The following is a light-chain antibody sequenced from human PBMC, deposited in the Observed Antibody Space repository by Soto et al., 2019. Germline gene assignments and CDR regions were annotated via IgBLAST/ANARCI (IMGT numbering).Light chain of an antibody. CDR2: AAS. CDR3: QKYDRAPQT. Sequence: DIQMTQSPSSLSASVGDTVTITCRASQGIIDYLAWYQQRPGQVPKLLIYAASTLQTGVPSRFSGSGAGTDFTLTISSLQPEDVATYYCQKYDRAPQTFGQGTKVEIK. CDR1: QGIIDY. V-gene: IGKV1-27*01. J-gene: IGKJ1*01.